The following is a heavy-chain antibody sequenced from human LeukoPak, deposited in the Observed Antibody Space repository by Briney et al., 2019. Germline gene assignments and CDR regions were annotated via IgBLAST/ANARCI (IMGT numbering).Heavy chain of an antibody. CDR1: GYTFTGYY. V-gene: IGHV1-2*02. J-gene: IGHJ3*02. Sequence: ASVQVSCQASGYTFTGYYMHRVRQAPGQGLEWMGWINPNSGGTNYVQKFQGRVTMTRDTSISTAYMELSRLRSDDTAVYYCARIQYQVWFGENDAFDIWGQGTMVTVSS. CDR3: ARIQYQVWFGENDAFDI. D-gene: IGHD3-10*01. CDR2: INPNSGGT.